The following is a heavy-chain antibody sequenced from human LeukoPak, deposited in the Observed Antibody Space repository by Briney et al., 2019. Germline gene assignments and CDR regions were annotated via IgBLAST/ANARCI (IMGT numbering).Heavy chain of an antibody. J-gene: IGHJ6*03. V-gene: IGHV4-38-2*02. Sequence: PSETLSLTCTVSGYSISSGYYWGWIRQPPGKGLEWIGSIYHSGSTYYNPSLKSRVTISVDTSKNQFSLKLSSLTAADTAVYYCAAASGSYYYYYMDVWGKGTTVTVSS. D-gene: IGHD1-26*01. CDR3: AAASGSYYYYYMDV. CDR2: IYHSGST. CDR1: GYSISSGYY.